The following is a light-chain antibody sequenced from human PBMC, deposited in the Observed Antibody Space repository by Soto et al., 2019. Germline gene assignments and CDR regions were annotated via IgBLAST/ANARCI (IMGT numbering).Light chain of an antibody. CDR1: QSVSSSY. CDR3: HQYGSSPAWT. Sequence: EIVLTQSPGTLSLSPGERATLSCRASQSVSSSYLAWYQQKPGQAPTLLIYGASSRATVIPDRFSGSGSGRDFTLTISRMEPEDFAVYYCHQYGSSPAWTFGQGTKVEIK. V-gene: IGKV3-20*01. CDR2: GAS. J-gene: IGKJ1*01.